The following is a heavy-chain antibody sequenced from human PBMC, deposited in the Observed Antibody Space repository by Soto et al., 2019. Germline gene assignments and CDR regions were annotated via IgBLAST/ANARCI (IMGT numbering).Heavy chain of an antibody. CDR3: ARDLEDIVVVPAAWGRAFDI. CDR2: ISAYNGNT. J-gene: IGHJ3*02. D-gene: IGHD2-2*01. CDR1: GYTFTSYG. V-gene: IGHV1-18*01. Sequence: QVQLVQSGAEVKKPGASVKVSCKASGYTFTSYGISWVRQAPGQGLEWMGWISAYNGNTNYAQKLQGRVTMTTDTSTSTAYMELRSLRSDDTAVYYCARDLEDIVVVPAAWGRAFDIWGQGTMVTVSS.